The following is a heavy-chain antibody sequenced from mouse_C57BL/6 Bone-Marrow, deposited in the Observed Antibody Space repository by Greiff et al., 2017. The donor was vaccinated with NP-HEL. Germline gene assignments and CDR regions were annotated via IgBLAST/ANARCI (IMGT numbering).Heavy chain of an antibody. D-gene: IGHD2-1*01. CDR1: GYSFTSYY. V-gene: IGHV1-66*01. Sequence: QVQLQQSGPELVKPGASVKISCKASGYSFTSYYIHWVKQRPGQGLEWIGWIYPGSGNTKYNEKFKGKATLTADTSSSTAYMQLSSLTSEDSAVYCCARYGNYVWFAYWGQGTLVTVAA. J-gene: IGHJ3*01. CDR3: ARYGNYVWFAY. CDR2: IYPGSGNT.